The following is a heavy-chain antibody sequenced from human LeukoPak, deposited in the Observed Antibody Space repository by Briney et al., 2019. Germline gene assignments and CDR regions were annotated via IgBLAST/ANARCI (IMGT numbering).Heavy chain of an antibody. CDR1: GGTFSSCA. V-gene: IGHV1-69*13. Sequence: SVKVSYKASGGTFSSCAISWVRQAPGQGLEWMGGIIPIFGTANYAQKFQGRVTITADESTSTAYMELSSLRSDDTAVYYCARPQEEDGYNYNWAFDYWGQGTLVTVSS. D-gene: IGHD5-24*01. CDR2: IIPIFGTA. CDR3: ARPQEEDGYNYNWAFDY. J-gene: IGHJ4*02.